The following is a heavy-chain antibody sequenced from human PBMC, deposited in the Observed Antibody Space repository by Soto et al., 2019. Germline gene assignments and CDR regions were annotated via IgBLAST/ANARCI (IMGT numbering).Heavy chain of an antibody. CDR3: ARGYYYDSSGSLDY. CDR1: GFTFSSYA. V-gene: IGHV3-30-3*01. Sequence: GGSLRLSCAASGFTFSSYAMHWVRQAPGKGLEWVAVISYDGSNKYYADSVKGRFTISRDNSKNTLYLQMNSLRAEDTAVYYCARGYYYDSSGSLDYWGQGTLVTVSS. J-gene: IGHJ4*02. CDR2: ISYDGSNK. D-gene: IGHD3-22*01.